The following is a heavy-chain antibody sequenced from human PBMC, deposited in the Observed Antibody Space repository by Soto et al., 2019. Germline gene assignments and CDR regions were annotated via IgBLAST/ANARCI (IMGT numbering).Heavy chain of an antibody. CDR2: IYWGDDK. CDR1: GFSLDTTGEG. CDR3: AHTRSYGDNWYTRDDWFDP. D-gene: IGHD1-1*01. V-gene: IGHV2-5*02. J-gene: IGHJ5*02. Sequence: QITLKESGPALVKPTQTLTLTCTFSGFSLDTTGEGVGWIRQPPGKTLEWLAFIYWGDDKRYSPSLESRLTITKDPSKTQVVITTTNMYPVDTATYFCAHTRSYGDNWYTRDDWFDPWGQGILLTVSS.